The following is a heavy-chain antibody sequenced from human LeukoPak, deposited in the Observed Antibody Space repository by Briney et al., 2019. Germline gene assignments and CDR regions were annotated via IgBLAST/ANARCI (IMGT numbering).Heavy chain of an antibody. J-gene: IGHJ4*02. D-gene: IGHD3-9*01. CDR2: IYYSGST. CDR3: ARATSHHEILTGYSRTYYLDY. CDR1: GGSISSSSYY. V-gene: IGHV4-39*01. Sequence: SETLSLTCTVSGGSISSSSYYWGWIRQPPGKGLEWIGSIYYSGSTYYNPSLKSRVTISVDTSKNQFSLKLSSVTAADTAVYYCARATSHHEILTGYSRTYYLDYWGQGILVTISS.